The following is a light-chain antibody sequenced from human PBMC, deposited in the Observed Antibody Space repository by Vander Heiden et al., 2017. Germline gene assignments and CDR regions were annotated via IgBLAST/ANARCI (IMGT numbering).Light chain of an antibody. CDR2: STN. V-gene: IGLV8-61*01. Sequence: QTVVTQGPSFSVSPGGTVTPTCRVSAGAVSTSYYPSWYRPTPGQDPRPLIDSTNTRSSGAPDRSAASIVATTAAPTTTRAQADDAAYYYRALYRGSGIWVFGGGTKLTVL. CDR1: AGAVSTSYY. CDR3: ALYRGSGIWV. J-gene: IGLJ3*02.